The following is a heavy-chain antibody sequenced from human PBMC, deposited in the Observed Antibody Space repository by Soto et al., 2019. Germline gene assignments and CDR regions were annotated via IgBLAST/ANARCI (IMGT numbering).Heavy chain of an antibody. Sequence: PGGSLRLSCTASGFTFSSYSLNWVRQAPGRGLEWVSSISGSSTYIYYADSVKGRFTISRDNAKNSVFLQMSSLSAEDTAVYYCARKGASGWEPYYFDYWGQGTLVTVSS. CDR2: ISGSSTYI. V-gene: IGHV3-21*01. D-gene: IGHD6-19*01. CDR1: GFTFSSYS. CDR3: ARKGASGWEPYYFDY. J-gene: IGHJ4*02.